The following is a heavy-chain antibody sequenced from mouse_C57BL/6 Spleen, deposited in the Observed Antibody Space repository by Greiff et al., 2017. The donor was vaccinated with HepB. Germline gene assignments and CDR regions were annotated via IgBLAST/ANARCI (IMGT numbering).Heavy chain of an antibody. V-gene: IGHV1-82*01. J-gene: IGHJ4*01. CDR1: GYAFSSSW. D-gene: IGHD1-1*01. Sequence: VKLQQSGPELVKPGASVKISCKASGYAFSSSWMNWVKQRPGKGLEWIGRIYPGDGDTNYNGKFKGKATLTADKSSSTAYMQLSSLTSEDSAVYFCARHYYGSSYDYYAMDYWGQGTSVTVSS. CDR3: ARHYYGSSYDYYAMDY. CDR2: IYPGDGDT.